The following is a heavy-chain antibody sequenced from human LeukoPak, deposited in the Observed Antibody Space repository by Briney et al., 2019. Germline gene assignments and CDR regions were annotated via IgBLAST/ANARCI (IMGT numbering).Heavy chain of an antibody. V-gene: IGHV3-48*03. Sequence: GGSLRLSCAASGFTFSSYEMNWVRQAPGKGLGWVSYISSSGSTIYYADSVKGRFTISRDNAKNSLYLQMNSLRAEDTAVYYCARELGNSGSYGWGQGTLVTVSS. J-gene: IGHJ4*02. CDR1: GFTFSSYE. CDR2: ISSSGSTI. D-gene: IGHD1-26*01. CDR3: ARELGNSGSYG.